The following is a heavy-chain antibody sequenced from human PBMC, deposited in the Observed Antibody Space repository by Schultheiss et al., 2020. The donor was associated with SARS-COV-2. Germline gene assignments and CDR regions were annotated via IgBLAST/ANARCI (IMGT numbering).Heavy chain of an antibody. CDR3: ARAMYRSGWYDY. CDR1: GGSISSGGYY. D-gene: IGHD6-19*01. CDR2: IYYSGST. J-gene: IGHJ4*02. V-gene: IGHV4-61*08. Sequence: SETLSLTCTVSGGSISSGGYYWSWIRQPPGKGLEWIGYIYYSGSTNYNPSLKSRVTISVDTSKNQFSLKLSSVTAADTAVYYCARAMYRSGWYDYWGQGTLVTVSS.